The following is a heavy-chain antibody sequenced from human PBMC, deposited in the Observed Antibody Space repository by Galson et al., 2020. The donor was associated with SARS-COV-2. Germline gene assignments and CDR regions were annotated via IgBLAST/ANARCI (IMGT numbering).Heavy chain of an antibody. V-gene: IGHV4-59*01. D-gene: IGHD3-22*01. Sequence: SETLSLTCTVSGGSISSYYWSWIRQPPGKGLEWIGYIYYSGSTNYTPSLKSRVTISVDTSKNQFSLKLSSVTAADTAVYYCAREDSSGYYNGWFDPWGQGTLVTVSS. CDR1: GGSISSYY. J-gene: IGHJ5*02. CDR3: AREDSSGYYNGWFDP. CDR2: IYYSGST.